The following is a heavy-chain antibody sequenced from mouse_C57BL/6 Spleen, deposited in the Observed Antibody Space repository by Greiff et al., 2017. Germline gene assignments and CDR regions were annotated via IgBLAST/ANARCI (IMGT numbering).Heavy chain of an antibody. J-gene: IGHJ3*01. Sequence: EVQLQQSGPELVKPGASVKMSCKASGYTFTDYYMHWVKQSHGKSLEWIGYINPNNGGTSYNQKFKGKATLTVNKSSSTAYMELRSLTSEDSAVXYCARTYYDYEAGFAYWGQGTLVTVSA. CDR2: INPNNGGT. CDR1: GYTFTDYY. V-gene: IGHV1-22*01. D-gene: IGHD2-4*01. CDR3: ARTYYDYEAGFAY.